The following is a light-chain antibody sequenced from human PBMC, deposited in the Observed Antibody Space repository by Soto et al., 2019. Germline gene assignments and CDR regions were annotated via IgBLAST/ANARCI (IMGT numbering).Light chain of an antibody. V-gene: IGKV3-11*01. J-gene: IGKJ5*01. Sequence: EIVLTQSPATLSLSPGERATLSCRASQSVGIYLGWYQQRPGQAPRLLIYDASNRAAGIPARCSGSGSGTDFTLTITSLEYEDFAVYYCQYRNTWPPAFGQGTRLEIK. CDR3: QYRNTWPPA. CDR2: DAS. CDR1: QSVGIY.